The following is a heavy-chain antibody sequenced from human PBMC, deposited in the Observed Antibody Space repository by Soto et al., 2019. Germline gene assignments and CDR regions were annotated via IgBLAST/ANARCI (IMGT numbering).Heavy chain of an antibody. CDR1: GGTFSSYA. CDR3: ASIALRGYESWRFDL. J-gene: IGHJ5*02. D-gene: IGHD3-3*01. Sequence: SVKVSCKTSGGTFSSYAISWVRQAPGQGLEWMGGIIPIFGTANYAQKFRGRVTITADESTSTAYMELSSLRSEDTAVYYCASIALRGYESWRFDLWGPGILGT. CDR2: IIPIFGTA. V-gene: IGHV1-69*13.